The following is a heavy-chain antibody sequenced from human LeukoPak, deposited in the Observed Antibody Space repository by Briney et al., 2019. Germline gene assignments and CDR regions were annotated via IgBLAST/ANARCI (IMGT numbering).Heavy chain of an antibody. Sequence: SETLSLTCAVYGGSFSGYYWSWIRQPPGKGLEWIGEINHRGSTNYNPSLKSRVTISVDTSKNQFSLKLSSVTAADTAVYYCARGYYYGSGRPYYYYYGMDVWGKGTTVTVSS. CDR1: GGSFSGYY. CDR2: INHRGST. CDR3: ARGYYYGSGRPYYYYYGMDV. J-gene: IGHJ6*04. D-gene: IGHD3-10*01. V-gene: IGHV4-34*01.